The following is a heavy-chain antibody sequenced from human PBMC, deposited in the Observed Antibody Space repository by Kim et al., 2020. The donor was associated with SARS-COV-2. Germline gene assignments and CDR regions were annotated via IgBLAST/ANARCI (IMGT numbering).Heavy chain of an antibody. V-gene: IGHV4-39*07. CDR3: ARVALYCIYFYY. Sequence: SETLSLTCTVSGGSISSSSYYWGWIRQPPGKGLEGIGSIYYSGSTYYTPSLKSRVTISVYTSKNQFSLRLSSVTAADTSVYYCARVALYCIYFYYWGQGTLVTVSS. D-gene: IGHD1-26*01. J-gene: IGHJ4*02. CDR2: IYYSGST. CDR1: GGSISSSSYY.